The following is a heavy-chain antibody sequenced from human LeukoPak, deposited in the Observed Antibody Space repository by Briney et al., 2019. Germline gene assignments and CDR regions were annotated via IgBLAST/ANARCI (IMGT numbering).Heavy chain of an antibody. CDR2: IRYDGSNK. Sequence: GGSLRLSCAASGFTFSSYGMHWVRQAPGKGLEWVAFIRYDGSNKYYADSVKGRFTISRDNSKNTLYLQMNSLGAEDTAVYYCAKGAVTYYYDSSGYYPFDYWGQGTLVTVSS. D-gene: IGHD3-22*01. CDR3: AKGAVTYYYDSSGYYPFDY. J-gene: IGHJ4*02. CDR1: GFTFSSYG. V-gene: IGHV3-30*02.